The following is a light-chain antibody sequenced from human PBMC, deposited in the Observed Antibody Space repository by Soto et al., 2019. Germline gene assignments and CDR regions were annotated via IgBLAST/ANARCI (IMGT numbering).Light chain of an antibody. CDR1: SGSVSTTYY. V-gene: IGLV8-61*01. J-gene: IGLJ2*01. CDR3: VLYMGSGIVI. Sequence: QAVVTQEPSFSVSPGGTVTLSCALRSGSVSTTYYPSWYQQTPGQAPRTLIYNTNTRSSGVPDRFSGSILENKAALTITGAQADDESDYYCVLYMGSGIVILGGGTKLTVL. CDR2: NTN.